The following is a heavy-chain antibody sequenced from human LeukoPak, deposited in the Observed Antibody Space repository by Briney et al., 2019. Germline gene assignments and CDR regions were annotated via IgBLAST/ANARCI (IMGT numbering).Heavy chain of an antibody. D-gene: IGHD3-22*01. Sequence: PSETLSLTCTVSGGSIRSRNYYWDWIRHPPGKGLEWIGNFYDSGSTYYNPSLKSRVTISGDTSKNQFSLKLTSVTAADTAVYYCAKRGYYDSRGYYDYWGQGTLVTVSS. CDR3: AKRGYYDSRGYYDY. J-gene: IGHJ4*02. CDR2: FYDSGST. CDR1: GGSIRSRNYY. V-gene: IGHV4-39*01.